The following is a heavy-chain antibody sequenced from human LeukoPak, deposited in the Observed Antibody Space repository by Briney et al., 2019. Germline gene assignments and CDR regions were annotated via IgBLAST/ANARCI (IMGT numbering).Heavy chain of an antibody. CDR2: ISSSSSTI. V-gene: IGHV3-48*01. CDR3: ATDENSANLQFREVGDDS. J-gene: IGHJ1*01. CDR1: GFTFSSYG. D-gene: IGHD3-3*01. Sequence: GGSLRLSCAASGFTFSSYGMNWVRQAPGKGLEWVAYISSSSSTIYYADSVKGRFTISRDNSKNSLYLQMNSLRAEDTAVYYFATDENSANLQFREVGDDSWGQGQLVLVSS.